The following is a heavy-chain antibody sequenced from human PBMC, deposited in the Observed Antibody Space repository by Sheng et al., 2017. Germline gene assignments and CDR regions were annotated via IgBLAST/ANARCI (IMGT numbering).Heavy chain of an antibody. Sequence: QVQLVESGGGVVQPGGSLRLSCAASGFTFSTHGIHWVRQAPGKGLDWVAFIRYDGTNEYYAESVKGRFTISRDNSKNTLYLQMSSLKPEDTAVYYCAKDVGWSGYYCDFWGQGTLVTVSS. V-gene: IGHV3-30*02. J-gene: IGHJ4*02. D-gene: IGHD3-3*01. CDR3: AKDVGWSGYYCDF. CDR2: IRYDGTNE. CDR1: GFTFSTHG.